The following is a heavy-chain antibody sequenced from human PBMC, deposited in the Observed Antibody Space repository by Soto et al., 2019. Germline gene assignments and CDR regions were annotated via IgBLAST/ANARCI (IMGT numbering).Heavy chain of an antibody. CDR3: ARGRGGDSGSYLDY. CDR2: IRSKAYGGTT. Sequence: EVQLVESGGGLVQPGRSLRLSCTASGFTFGDYAMSWVRQAPGKGLEWVGFIRSKAYGGTTEYAASVKGRFTISRDDSKSIAYLQMNSLKTEDTAVYYCARGRGGDSGSYLDYWGQGTLVTVSS. D-gene: IGHD1-26*01. CDR1: GFTFGDYA. J-gene: IGHJ4*02. V-gene: IGHV3-49*04.